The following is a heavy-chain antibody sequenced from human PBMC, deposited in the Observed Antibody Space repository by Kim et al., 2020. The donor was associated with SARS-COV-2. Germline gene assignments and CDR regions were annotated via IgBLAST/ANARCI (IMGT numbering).Heavy chain of an antibody. CDR3: ARQSWFWYFDL. J-gene: IGHJ2*01. CDR2: VFHSGSG. Sequence: SETLSLTCSVSGGSITSSTYYWAWIRQSPGKGLEWIGSVFHSGSGYYNPSLKSRVTISVDTSKNHFSLKLTSVTAADTAVYFCARQSWFWYFDLWGRGP. D-gene: IGHD6-13*01. V-gene: IGHV4-39*01. CDR1: GGSITSSTYY.